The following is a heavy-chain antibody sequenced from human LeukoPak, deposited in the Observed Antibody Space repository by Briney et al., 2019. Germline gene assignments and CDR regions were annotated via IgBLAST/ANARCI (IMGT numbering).Heavy chain of an antibody. Sequence: SQTLSLACAISGDSVSSNSAAWNWIRQSPSRGLEWLGRTYYRSKWYNDYAVSVKSRIIINPDTSKNQFSLQLNSVTPEDTAVYYCARGVLYSSSWNNFDYWGQGTLVTVSS. D-gene: IGHD6-13*01. CDR2: TYYRSKWYN. V-gene: IGHV6-1*01. J-gene: IGHJ4*02. CDR3: ARGVLYSSSWNNFDY. CDR1: GDSVSSNSAA.